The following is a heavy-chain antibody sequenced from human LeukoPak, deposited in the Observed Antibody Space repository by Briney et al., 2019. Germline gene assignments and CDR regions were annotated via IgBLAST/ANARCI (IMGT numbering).Heavy chain of an antibody. CDR2: IYSGGST. V-gene: IGHV3-66*02. CDR1: GFTVSSNY. CDR3: ARGNSSSWYRYYYYYYYMDV. Sequence: GSLRLSCAASGFTVSSNYMSWVRQAPGKGLEWVSVIYSGGSTYYADSVKGRFTISRDNPKNTLYLQMNSLRAEDTAVYYCARGNSSSWYRYYYYYYYMDVWGKGTTVTVSS. J-gene: IGHJ6*03. D-gene: IGHD6-13*01.